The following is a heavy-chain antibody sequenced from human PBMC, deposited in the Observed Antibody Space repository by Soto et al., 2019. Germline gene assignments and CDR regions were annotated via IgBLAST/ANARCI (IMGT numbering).Heavy chain of an antibody. D-gene: IGHD2-21*02. CDR1: GFSLSTGGVG. J-gene: IGHJ6*02. CDR2: IYWDDDK. Sequence: QITLKESGPTLVKPTQTLTLTCTISGFSLSTGGVGVGWIRQPPGKALEWLALIYWDDDKRYSPSLKSRLTINKDNSKSQVVLTMSNMDPVDTATYYCVHSRCGGDCLQSYSAHYYYGLDVWGQGTTVTVSS. CDR3: VHSRCGGDCLQSYSAHYYYGLDV. V-gene: IGHV2-5*02.